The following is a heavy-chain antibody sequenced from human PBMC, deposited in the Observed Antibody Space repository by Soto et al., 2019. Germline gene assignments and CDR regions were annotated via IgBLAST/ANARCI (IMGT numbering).Heavy chain of an antibody. V-gene: IGHV3-30*03. CDR2: MSFDGSNT. CDR1: GFTFSNYG. CDR3: VRTSLLYNWKYVGGL. J-gene: IGHJ6*04. Sequence: QVQLVESGGGVVQPGRSLRLSCAASGFTFSNYGMHWVRQAPGKGLEWVAVMSFDGSNTYYADSVKGRFTISRDNSKNTLYLQMNSLRAEDTAVYYCVRTSLLYNWKYVGGLWGKGTTVTVSS. D-gene: IGHD1-7*01.